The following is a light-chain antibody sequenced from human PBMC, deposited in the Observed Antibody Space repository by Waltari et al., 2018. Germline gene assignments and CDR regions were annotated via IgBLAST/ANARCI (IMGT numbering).Light chain of an antibody. V-gene: IGKV3-20*01. CDR2: GAS. CDR1: QSLTRRY. CDR3: QQYGSSVMYT. Sequence: ENVLTQSPGTLSLSPGERATLSCRASQSLTRRYLAWYQQKPGQAPRLLIYGASSRAAGIPDRFSGSGSGTDFTLTISRLEPEDFAVYYCQQYGSSVMYTFGQGTKLEIK. J-gene: IGKJ2*01.